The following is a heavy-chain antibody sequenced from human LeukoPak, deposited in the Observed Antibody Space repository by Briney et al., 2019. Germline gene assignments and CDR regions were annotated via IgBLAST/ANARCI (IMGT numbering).Heavy chain of an antibody. V-gene: IGHV3-30*02. CDR1: GFTFSSYG. Sequence: PGGSLRLSCAASGFTFSSYGMHWVRQAPGKGLEWVAFIRYDGSNKYYADSVKGRFTISRDNSKNTLYLQMNSLRAEDTAVYYCACWELRGVAFDIWGQGTMVTVSS. CDR2: IRYDGSNK. CDR3: ACWELRGVAFDI. J-gene: IGHJ3*02. D-gene: IGHD1-26*01.